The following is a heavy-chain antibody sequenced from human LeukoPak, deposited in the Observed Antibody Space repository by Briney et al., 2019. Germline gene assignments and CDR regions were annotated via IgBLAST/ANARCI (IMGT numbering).Heavy chain of an antibody. CDR3: ARGWIQLWLGLDV. V-gene: IGHV1-46*01. CDR2: INPSGGST. Sequence: ASVKVSCKAPGYTFTSYYMHWVRQAPGQGLEWMGIINPSGGSTSYAQKFQGRVTMTRDTSTSTVHMELSSLRSEDTAVYYCARGWIQLWLGLDVWGQGTTVTVSS. CDR1: GYTFTSYY. J-gene: IGHJ6*02. D-gene: IGHD5-18*01.